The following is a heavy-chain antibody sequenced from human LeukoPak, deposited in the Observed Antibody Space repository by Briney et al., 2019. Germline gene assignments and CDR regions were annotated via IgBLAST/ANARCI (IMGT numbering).Heavy chain of an antibody. CDR1: GYTFTSYG. Sequence: ASVKVSCKASGYTFTSYGISWVRQAPGQGLEWMGWISAYNGNTNYAQKLQGRVTMTTDTSTSTAYMELRSLRSDDTAVYYCARVMMGYSGYETYDWFDPWGQGTPVTVSS. CDR2: ISAYNGNT. V-gene: IGHV1-18*04. CDR3: ARVMMGYSGYETYDWFDP. J-gene: IGHJ5*02. D-gene: IGHD5-12*01.